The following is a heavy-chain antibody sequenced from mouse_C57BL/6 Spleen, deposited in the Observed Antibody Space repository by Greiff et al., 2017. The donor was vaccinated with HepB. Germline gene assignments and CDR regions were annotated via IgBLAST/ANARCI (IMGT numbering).Heavy chain of an antibody. V-gene: IGHV1-52*01. J-gene: IGHJ4*01. CDR1: GFTFTSYW. D-gene: IGHD1-3*01. CDR3: ARLRCKGAMDY. CDR2: IDPSDSDT. Sequence: QVQLQQPGAELVRPGSSVKLSCKASGFTFTSYWMHWVKQRPIQGLEWIGNIDPSDSDTHYNPKFKDKATLTVDKSSSTAYMQLSRLTSEDSAVYYCARLRCKGAMDYWGQGTSVTVSS.